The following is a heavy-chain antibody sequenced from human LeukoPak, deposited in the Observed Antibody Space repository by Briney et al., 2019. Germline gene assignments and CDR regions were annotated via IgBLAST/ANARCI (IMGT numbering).Heavy chain of an antibody. J-gene: IGHJ4*02. CDR1: GYTFTSYA. Sequence: ASVKVSCKASGYTFTSYAMHWVRQAPGQGLEWMGWITPSGGTHYPPKFQGRVAITRDTSITTAYMDLSRLTSDDTAVYYWARDRYGDGFAHFDYWGQGALVTVSS. V-gene: IGHV1-2*02. CDR3: ARDRYGDGFAHFDY. CDR2: ITPSGGT. D-gene: IGHD5-24*01.